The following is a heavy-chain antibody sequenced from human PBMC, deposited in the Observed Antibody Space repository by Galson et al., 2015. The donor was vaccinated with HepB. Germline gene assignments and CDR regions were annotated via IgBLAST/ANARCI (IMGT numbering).Heavy chain of an antibody. Sequence: SLRLSCAASGFTFSSYSMNWVRQAPGKGLEWVSYISSSSSTIYYADSVKGRFTISRDNAKNSLYLQMNSLRDEDTAVYYCARDPPYSGYETGFDYWGQGTLVTVSS. V-gene: IGHV3-48*02. J-gene: IGHJ4*02. CDR3: ARDPPYSGYETGFDY. CDR2: ISSSSSTI. CDR1: GFTFSSYS. D-gene: IGHD5-12*01.